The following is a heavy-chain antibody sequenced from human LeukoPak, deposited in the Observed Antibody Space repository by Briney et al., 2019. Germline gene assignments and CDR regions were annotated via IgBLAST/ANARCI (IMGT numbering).Heavy chain of an antibody. CDR3: ATEEGATTSFDY. J-gene: IGHJ4*02. CDR2: IIPIFGTA. Sequence: SVEVSCKASGGTFSSYAISWVRQAPGQGLEWMGGIIPIFGTANYAQKFQGRVTITADESTSTAYMELSSLRSEDTAVYYCATEEGATTSFDYWGQGTLVTVSS. CDR1: GGTFSSYA. V-gene: IGHV1-69*13. D-gene: IGHD1-26*01.